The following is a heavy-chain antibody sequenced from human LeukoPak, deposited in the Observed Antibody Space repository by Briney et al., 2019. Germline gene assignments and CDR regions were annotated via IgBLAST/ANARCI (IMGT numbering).Heavy chain of an antibody. CDR3: TREGYFDSYYYYGMDV. CDR1: GFTFGDYA. D-gene: IGHD3-9*01. J-gene: IGHJ6*02. V-gene: IGHV3-49*03. CDR2: IRSKAYGGTT. Sequence: PGGSLRLSCTASGFTFGDYAMSWFRQAPGKGLEWVSFIRSKAYGGTTEYAASVKGRFTISRDDSKSIAYLQMNSLKTEDTAVYYCTREGYFDSYYYYGMDVWGQGTTVTVSS.